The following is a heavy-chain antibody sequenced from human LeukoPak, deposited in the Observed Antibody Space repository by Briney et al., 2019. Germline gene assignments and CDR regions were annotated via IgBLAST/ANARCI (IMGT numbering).Heavy chain of an antibody. J-gene: IGHJ6*03. Sequence: ASVKVSCKASGYTFTTYAINWVRQAPGQGLEWMGWINTNTGNPTYAQGFTGRFVFSLDTSVSTTYLQISSLEAEDTAVYYCARDGSSSSYYYYYYMDVWGKGTTVTVSS. V-gene: IGHV7-4-1*02. D-gene: IGHD6-6*01. CDR1: GYTFTTYA. CDR3: ARDGSSSSYYYYYYMDV. CDR2: INTNTGNP.